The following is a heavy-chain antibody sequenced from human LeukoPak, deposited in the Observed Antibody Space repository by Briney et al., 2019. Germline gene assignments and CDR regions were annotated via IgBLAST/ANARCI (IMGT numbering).Heavy chain of an antibody. CDR2: INHSGNT. V-gene: IGHV4-34*01. D-gene: IGHD6-13*01. J-gene: IGHJ5*02. CDR1: GGSFSGYY. CDR3: ARVAYSSSWYWWFDP. Sequence: SETLSLTCAVYGGSFSGYYWSWIRQPPGKGLEWIGEINHSGNTNYNPSLKSRVTISVDTSKNQFSLKLSSVTAADTAVYYCARVAYSSSWYWWFDPWGQGTLVTVSS.